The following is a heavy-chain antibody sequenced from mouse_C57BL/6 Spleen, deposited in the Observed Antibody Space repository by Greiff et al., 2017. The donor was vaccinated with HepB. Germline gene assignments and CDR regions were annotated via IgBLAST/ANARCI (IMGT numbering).Heavy chain of an antibody. CDR2: IDPSDSYT. CDR1: GYTFTSYW. V-gene: IGHV1-69*01. CDR3: ARVDYGSSYGYAMDY. D-gene: IGHD1-1*01. J-gene: IGHJ4*01. Sequence: VQLQQPGAELVMPGASVKLSCKASGYTFTSYWMHWVKQRPGQGLEWIGEIDPSDSYTNYNQKFKSKSTLTVDKSASTAYMQLSSLTSEDSAVYYCARVDYGSSYGYAMDYWGQGTSVTVSS.